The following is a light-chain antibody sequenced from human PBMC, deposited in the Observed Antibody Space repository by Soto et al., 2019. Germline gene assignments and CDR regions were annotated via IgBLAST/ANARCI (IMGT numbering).Light chain of an antibody. CDR3: QQTHSFPLT. Sequence: DIQMTQSPSSVSASVGDSVTITCRASQDISSWLAWYQQIPGKAPKLLINSASSLQSGVPSTFSGSRSGTDFTLTISSLQPEDFATYYCQQTHSFPLTFGGGTKVEIK. J-gene: IGKJ4*01. V-gene: IGKV1-12*01. CDR2: SAS. CDR1: QDISSW.